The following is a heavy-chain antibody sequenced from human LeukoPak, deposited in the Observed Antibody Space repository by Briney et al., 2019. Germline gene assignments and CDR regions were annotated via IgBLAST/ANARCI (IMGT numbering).Heavy chain of an antibody. Sequence: PGGSLRLSCAASGFTFNTYALHWVRQAPGKGLEWLAFISYDGSNKYYADSVKGRFTISRDNSKYTLFLQMNSLGPDDTAVYFCARDPSTIVRGGEGLDHWGQGTLVTVSS. CDR2: ISYDGSNK. V-gene: IGHV3-30*01. CDR1: GFTFNTYA. J-gene: IGHJ4*02. CDR3: ARDPSTIVRGGEGLDH. D-gene: IGHD1-26*01.